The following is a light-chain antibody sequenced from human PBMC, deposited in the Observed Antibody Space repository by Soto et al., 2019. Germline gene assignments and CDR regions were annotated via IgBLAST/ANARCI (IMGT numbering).Light chain of an antibody. Sequence: EIVLTQSPGTLSLSPGERATLSCRASQTVTRDYLAWYQQKPGQAPRLLIYGASTRATGIPDRFSGSGSGTDFTLTISRLEPEDFAVYYGQQHGGSPWTFGQGTQVEIK. V-gene: IGKV3-20*01. J-gene: IGKJ1*01. CDR1: QTVTRDY. CDR2: GAS. CDR3: QQHGGSPWT.